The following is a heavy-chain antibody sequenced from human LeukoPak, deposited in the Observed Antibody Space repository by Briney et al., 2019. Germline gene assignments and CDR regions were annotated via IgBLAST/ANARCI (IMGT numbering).Heavy chain of an antibody. Sequence: PGRSLRLPCAASGFTFSSYGMHWVRQAPGKGLEWVAVIWYDGSNKYYADSVKGRFTISRDNSKNTLYLQMNSLRAEDTAVYYCARGNVDTAMAHYFDYWGQGTLVTVSS. CDR2: IWYDGSNK. V-gene: IGHV3-33*01. D-gene: IGHD5-18*01. CDR3: ARGNVDTAMAHYFDY. J-gene: IGHJ4*02. CDR1: GFTFSSYG.